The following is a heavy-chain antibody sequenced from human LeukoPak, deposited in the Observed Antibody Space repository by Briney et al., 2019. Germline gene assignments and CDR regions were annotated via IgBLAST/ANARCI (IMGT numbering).Heavy chain of an antibody. CDR1: GGSISSYY. Sequence: SETLPLTCTVSGGSISSYYWNWIRQPAGKGLEWIGHIYSSGTTNYSPSLKSRVTISVDKSKNHFSLKLSSVTAADTAVYYCARESTYDSSLDYRGQGTMVTVSS. CDR2: IYSSGTT. J-gene: IGHJ4*02. V-gene: IGHV4-4*07. D-gene: IGHD5-12*01. CDR3: ARESTYDSSLDY.